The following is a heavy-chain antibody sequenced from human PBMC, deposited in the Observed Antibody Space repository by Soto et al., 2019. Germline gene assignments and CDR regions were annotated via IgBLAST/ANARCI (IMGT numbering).Heavy chain of an antibody. Sequence: EVQLLESGGGLVQPGGSLRLSCAASGFTFSSYAMSWVRQAPGKGLEWVSAISGSGGSTYYADSVKGRFTISRDNSKNTLYLEMNSLRAEDTAVNYCAKKLIVGAIKPRRPADHWGQGTLVTLSS. CDR3: AKKLIVGAIKPRRPADH. J-gene: IGHJ5*02. D-gene: IGHD1-26*01. CDR2: ISGSGGST. CDR1: GFTFSSYA. V-gene: IGHV3-23*01.